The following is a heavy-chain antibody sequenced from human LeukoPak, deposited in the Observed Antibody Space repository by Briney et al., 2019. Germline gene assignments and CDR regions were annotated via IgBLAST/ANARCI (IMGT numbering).Heavy chain of an antibody. CDR2: IYHGGST. D-gene: IGHD5-12*01. V-gene: IGHV4-4*02. CDR3: ATNSGWRLDY. J-gene: IGHJ4*02. Sequence: PSGTLSLTCAVSGASISSNNWWTWVRQPPGKGLEWIGEIYHGGSTNYNTSLRSRVTISVDKSKNQFSLNLTSVTAADTSVYYCATNSGWRLDYWGQRVLVTVSS. CDR1: GASISSNNW.